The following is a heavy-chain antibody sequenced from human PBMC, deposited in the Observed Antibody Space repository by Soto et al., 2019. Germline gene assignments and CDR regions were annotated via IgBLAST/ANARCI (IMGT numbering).Heavy chain of an antibody. CDR2: IHNSGST. V-gene: IGHV4-31*03. J-gene: IGHJ6*02. CDR1: GDSTSSGGYY. D-gene: IGHD3-22*01. CDR3: ARVCQYESSGEAPCYHYGMDV. Sequence: TSETLSLTCTVSGDSTSSGGYYWSWIRQHPGKGLEWIGYIHNSGSTFYNPSLKSRVSISVDTSKSQISLKLSSVTAADTAVYYCARVCQYESSGEAPCYHYGMDVWGQGTTVTVSS.